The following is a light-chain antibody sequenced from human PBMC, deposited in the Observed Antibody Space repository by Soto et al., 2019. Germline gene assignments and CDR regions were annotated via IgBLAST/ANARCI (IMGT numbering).Light chain of an antibody. J-gene: IGLJ2*01. CDR3: SLSTSASTPL. Sequence: QSALTQPASVSGSPGQSIAISCTGTSSDVGGYDYVSWYQQHPGKAPKLMIYDVSHRPSGVSDRFSGSKSGNTASLTISGLQAEDEADYYCSLSTSASTPLFGGGTKLTVL. CDR1: SSDVGGYDY. V-gene: IGLV2-14*01. CDR2: DVS.